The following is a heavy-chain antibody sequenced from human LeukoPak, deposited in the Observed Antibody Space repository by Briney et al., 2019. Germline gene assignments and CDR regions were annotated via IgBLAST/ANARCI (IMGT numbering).Heavy chain of an antibody. D-gene: IGHD1-26*01. CDR3: ARAQKWELLAYFDY. J-gene: IGHJ4*02. V-gene: IGHV3-48*01. Sequence: GGSLRLSCAASGFTFSIYSMNWVRQAPGKGLEWVSYITSSSGTIYYADSVKGRFTISRDNSKNTLYLQMNSLRAEDTAVYYCARAQKWELLAYFDYWGQGALVTVSS. CDR2: ITSSSGTI. CDR1: GFTFSIYS.